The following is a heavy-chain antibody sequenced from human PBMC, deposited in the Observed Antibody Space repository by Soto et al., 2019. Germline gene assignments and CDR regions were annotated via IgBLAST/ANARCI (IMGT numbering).Heavy chain of an antibody. J-gene: IGHJ4*02. V-gene: IGHV1-2*04. Sequence: GASVKVSRKASGYTFTGYYMHWVRQAPGQGLEWMGWINPNSGGINYAQKFQGWVTMTRDTSISTAYMELSRLRSDDTAVYYCAREPPQGYCSGGSCLTRPFDYWGQGTLVTVSS. CDR1: GYTFTGYY. D-gene: IGHD2-15*01. CDR3: AREPPQGYCSGGSCLTRPFDY. CDR2: INPNSGGI.